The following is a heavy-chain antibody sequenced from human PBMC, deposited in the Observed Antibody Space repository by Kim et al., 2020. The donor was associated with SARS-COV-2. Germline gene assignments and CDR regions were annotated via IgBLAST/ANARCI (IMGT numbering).Heavy chain of an antibody. CDR1: GGSISSGSYY. V-gene: IGHV4-61*02. CDR3: ARDQGNSGSYPFDY. J-gene: IGHJ4*02. Sequence: SETLSLTCTVSGGSISSGSYYWSWIRQPAGKGLEWIGRIYTSGSTNYNPSLKSRVTISVDTSKNQFSLKLSSVTAADTAVYYCARDQGNSGSYPFDYWGQGTLVTVSS. CDR2: IYTSGST. D-gene: IGHD1-26*01.